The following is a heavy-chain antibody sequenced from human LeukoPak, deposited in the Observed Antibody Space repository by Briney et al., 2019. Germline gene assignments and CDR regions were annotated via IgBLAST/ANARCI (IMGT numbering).Heavy chain of an antibody. CDR3: ARGGSSSLSVAFDI. CDR2: INPSGGST. CDR1: GYTFTSYG. V-gene: IGHV1-46*01. Sequence: ASVTLSCKASGYTFTSYGISWVRQAPGQGLEWMGIINPSGGSTSYAQKFQGRVTMTRDTSTSTVYMELSSLRSEDTAVYYCARGGSSSLSVAFDIWGQGTMVTVSS. J-gene: IGHJ3*02. D-gene: IGHD6-6*01.